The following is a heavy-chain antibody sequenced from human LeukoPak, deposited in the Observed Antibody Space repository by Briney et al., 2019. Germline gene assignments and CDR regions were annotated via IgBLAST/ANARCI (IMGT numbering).Heavy chain of an antibody. CDR3: AKAVRNYYYYMDV. V-gene: IGHV3-30*02. Sequence: GGSLRLSCAASGFTFSNYGMHWVRQAPGKGLEWVAFVRSDGGIKYYADSEKGRFTISRDNSKNTLYLQMNSLRAEDTAVYYCAKAVRNYYYYMDVWGKGTTVTVSS. D-gene: IGHD3-3*01. CDR2: VRSDGGIK. J-gene: IGHJ6*03. CDR1: GFTFSNYG.